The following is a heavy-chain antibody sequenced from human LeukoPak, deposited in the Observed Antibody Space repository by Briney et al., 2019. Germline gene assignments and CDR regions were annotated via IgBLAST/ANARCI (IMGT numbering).Heavy chain of an antibody. CDR2: INAGNGNT. CDR3: ARVAAAAEFDY. Sequence: ASVTVSCKASGYTFTSYAMHWVRQAPGQRLEWMGWINAGNGNTKYSQKFQGRVTITRDTSASTAYMELSSLRSEDTAVYYCARVAAAAEFDYWGQGTLVTVSS. CDR1: GYTFTSYA. D-gene: IGHD6-13*01. J-gene: IGHJ4*02. V-gene: IGHV1-3*01.